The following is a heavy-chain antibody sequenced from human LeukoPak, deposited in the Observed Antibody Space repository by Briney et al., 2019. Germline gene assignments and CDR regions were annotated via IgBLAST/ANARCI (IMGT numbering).Heavy chain of an antibody. Sequence: GGSLRLSCAASGFTFSSYSMNWVRQAPGKGLEWVSSISSSSSYIYYADSVKGRFTISRDNAKNSLYLQMNSLRAEDTAVSYCARGPGYCSGGSYYGLGAFDIWGQGTMVTVSS. CDR3: ARGPGYCSGGSYYGLGAFDI. J-gene: IGHJ3*02. D-gene: IGHD2-15*01. CDR1: GFTFSSYS. CDR2: ISSSSSYI. V-gene: IGHV3-21*01.